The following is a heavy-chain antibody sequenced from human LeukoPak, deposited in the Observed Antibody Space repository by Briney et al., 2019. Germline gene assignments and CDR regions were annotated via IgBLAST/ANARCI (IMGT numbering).Heavy chain of an antibody. CDR2: IYYSGTT. Sequence: SETLSLTCTVSGGSISSYYWSWIRQPPGKGLEWIGYIYYSGTTNYNPSLKSRVTISVDTSKNQFSLKLSSVTAADTAVYYCARDETNYYDSSGYYAHRGYYFDYWGQGTLVTVSS. CDR1: GGSISSYY. CDR3: ARDETNYYDSSGYYAHRGYYFDY. J-gene: IGHJ4*02. V-gene: IGHV4-59*12. D-gene: IGHD3-22*01.